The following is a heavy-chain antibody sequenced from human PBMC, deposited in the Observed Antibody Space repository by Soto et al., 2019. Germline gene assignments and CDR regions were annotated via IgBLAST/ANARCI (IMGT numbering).Heavy chain of an antibody. CDR2: IIPIFGTA. D-gene: IGHD1-26*01. Sequence: SVKVSCKASGGTFSSYAISWVRQAPGQGLEWMGGIIPIFGTANYAQKFQGRVTITADESTSTAYMELSSLRSEDTAVYYCASTPYRPLHRNWFAPWGQGTLVTVSS. V-gene: IGHV1-69*13. J-gene: IGHJ5*02. CDR1: GGTFSSYA. CDR3: ASTPYRPLHRNWFAP.